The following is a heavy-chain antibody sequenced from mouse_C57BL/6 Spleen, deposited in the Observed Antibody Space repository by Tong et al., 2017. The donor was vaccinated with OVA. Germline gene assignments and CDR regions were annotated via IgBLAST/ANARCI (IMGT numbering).Heavy chain of an antibody. CDR1: GFNIKNTY. D-gene: IGHD1-1*01. J-gene: IGHJ1*03. V-gene: IGHV14-3*01. CDR2: IDPANGNT. CDR3: TLLLRSVARDWYFDV. Sequence: EVQLQESVAELVRPGASVKLSCTASGFNIKNTYMHWVKQRPEQGLEWIGRIDPANGNTKYAPKFQGKATITADTSANTAYLQLSSLTSEDTAGYYWTLLLRSVARDWYFDVWGTGTTVTVSS.